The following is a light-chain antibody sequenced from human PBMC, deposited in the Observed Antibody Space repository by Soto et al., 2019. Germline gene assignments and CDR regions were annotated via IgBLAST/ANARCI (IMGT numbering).Light chain of an antibody. V-gene: IGLV1-40*01. Sequence: QPVLTQPPSVSGAPGQRVTISCTGSSSNIGAGYDVHWYQQLPGTAPKLLIYGNSNRPSGVPDRFSGSKSGTSASLAITGLQADDDADYYCQSYDSSLSGVVFGGGTKLTVL. J-gene: IGLJ2*01. CDR2: GNS. CDR1: SSNIGAGYD. CDR3: QSYDSSLSGVV.